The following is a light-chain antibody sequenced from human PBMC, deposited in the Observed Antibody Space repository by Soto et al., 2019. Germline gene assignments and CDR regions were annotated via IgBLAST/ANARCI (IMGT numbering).Light chain of an antibody. Sequence: EIVLTQSPATLSLSPGDGATLSCRASQTVGNNYLAWYQQRPGQAPRLLIHGASSRATGIPDRFSGSGSGTDFTLTISRLEPEDFAVYYCQQYGSSPGTFGQGTKVDI. CDR3: QQYGSSPGT. J-gene: IGKJ1*01. CDR1: QTVGNNY. CDR2: GAS. V-gene: IGKV3-20*01.